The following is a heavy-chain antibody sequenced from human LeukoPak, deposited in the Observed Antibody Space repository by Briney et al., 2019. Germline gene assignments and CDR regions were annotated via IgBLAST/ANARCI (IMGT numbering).Heavy chain of an antibody. V-gene: IGHV3-11*01. J-gene: IGHJ5*02. CDR3: ARDRGYYYDSSGYHP. Sequence: GGSLRLSCAASAFTFSDCYMSWIRQAPGKGLEWVSYISSSGSAISYADSVKGRFTISRDNAKNSLYLQMNSLRAEDTAVYYCARDRGYYYDSSGYHPWGQGTLVTVSS. D-gene: IGHD3-22*01. CDR2: ISSSGSAI. CDR1: AFTFSDCY.